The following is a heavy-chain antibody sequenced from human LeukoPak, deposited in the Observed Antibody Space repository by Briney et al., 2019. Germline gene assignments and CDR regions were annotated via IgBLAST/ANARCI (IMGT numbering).Heavy chain of an antibody. V-gene: IGHV4-38-2*01. D-gene: IGHD2-15*01. CDR1: GYSISSGYY. Sequence: SETLSLTCAVSGYSISSGYYWGWIRQPPGKGLEWIGSIYHSGSTYYNPSLKSRVTTSVDTSKNQFSLKLSSVTAADTAVYYCARLSQDTWDAFDIWGQGTMVTVSS. CDR2: IYHSGST. CDR3: ARLSQDTWDAFDI. J-gene: IGHJ3*02.